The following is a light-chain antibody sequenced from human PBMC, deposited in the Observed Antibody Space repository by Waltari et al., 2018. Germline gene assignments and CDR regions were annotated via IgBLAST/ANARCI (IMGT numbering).Light chain of an antibody. CDR3: VIYMGNGISV. Sequence: TVVTQEPSVSVSPGGTATLTCGLRPGSFSTKSYPSRYQQAPGQAPRTLIYNTNTRSSGVPDRFSGSILGNKAALTITGAQADDECDYYCVIYMGNGISVFGGGTKLTVL. J-gene: IGLJ2*01. CDR1: PGSFSTKSY. CDR2: NTN. V-gene: IGLV8-61*01.